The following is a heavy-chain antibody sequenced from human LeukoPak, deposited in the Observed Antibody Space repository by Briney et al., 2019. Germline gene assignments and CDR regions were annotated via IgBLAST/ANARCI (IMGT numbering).Heavy chain of an antibody. V-gene: IGHV4-34*01. CDR2: TNHSGST. D-gene: IGHD5-12*01. Sequence: PSETLSLTCAVYGGSLSGYYWSWIRQPPGKGLEWIGETNHSGSTNYNPSLKSRVTIPVDTSKNQFSLKLSSVTAADTAVYYCARHVVATWGDFDYWGQGTLVTVSS. CDR1: GGSLSGYY. J-gene: IGHJ4*02. CDR3: ARHVVATWGDFDY.